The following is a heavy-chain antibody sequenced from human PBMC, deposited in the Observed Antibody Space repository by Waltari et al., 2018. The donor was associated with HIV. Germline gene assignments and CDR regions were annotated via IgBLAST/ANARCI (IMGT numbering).Heavy chain of an antibody. D-gene: IGHD3-16*02. Sequence: QVQLQQWGAGLLKPSETLSLTCAVYGGSFSGYYWSWIRQSPGDGLEWPGELTHGGRTNYNPPLKRRVTVSGDTARRQSSLKLSAVHAADAAVYYCARADDDYVWGSYRYPFDAWALGTLVTDSS. V-gene: IGHV4-34*01. CDR2: LTHGGRT. J-gene: IGHJ5*02. CDR1: GGSFSGYY. CDR3: ARADDDYVWGSYRYPFDA.